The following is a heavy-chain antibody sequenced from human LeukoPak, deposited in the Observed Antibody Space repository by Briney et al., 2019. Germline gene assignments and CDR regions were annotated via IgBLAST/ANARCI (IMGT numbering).Heavy chain of an antibody. V-gene: IGHV4-39*01. CDR3: ARQSAAGTNNWFDP. J-gene: IGHJ5*02. D-gene: IGHD6-13*01. CDR1: GHSISSSRHY. Sequence: SETLSLTCTVSGHSISSSRHYWGWIRQPPGKGLEWIGTIYYSGSTYYNPSLKSRVTISVDTSKNQSSLRLTSVTAADTAVYYCARQSAAGTNNWFDPWGQGTLVTVSS. CDR2: IYYSGST.